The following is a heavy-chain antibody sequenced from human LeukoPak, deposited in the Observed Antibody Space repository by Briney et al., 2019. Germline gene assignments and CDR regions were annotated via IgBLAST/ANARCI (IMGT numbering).Heavy chain of an antibody. D-gene: IGHD6-6*01. CDR2: ISSDGSST. J-gene: IGHJ4*02. CDR3: ARDQRVTGRPDIDY. Sequence: GGSLRLSCAASGFTFRNHWMHWVRQTPGKGLVWVSRISSDGSSTTYADSVKGQFTISRDNAKNTLYLQMNNLRAEDTAMYYCARDQRVTGRPDIDYWGQGTLVIVSS. V-gene: IGHV3-74*03. CDR1: GFTFRNHW.